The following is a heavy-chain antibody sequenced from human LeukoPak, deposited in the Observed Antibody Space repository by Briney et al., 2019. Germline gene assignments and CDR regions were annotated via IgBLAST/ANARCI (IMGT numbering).Heavy chain of an antibody. D-gene: IGHD6-19*01. CDR2: ISSSSSYI. J-gene: IGHJ4*02. Sequence: RGSLRLSCAASGFTFSSYSMNWVRQAPGKGLEWVSSISSSSSYIYYADSVKGRFTISRDNAKNSLYLQMNSLRAEDTAVYYCAKGSPSGSALNYFDYWGQGTLVTVSS. CDR3: AKGSPSGSALNYFDY. CDR1: GFTFSSYS. V-gene: IGHV3-21*01.